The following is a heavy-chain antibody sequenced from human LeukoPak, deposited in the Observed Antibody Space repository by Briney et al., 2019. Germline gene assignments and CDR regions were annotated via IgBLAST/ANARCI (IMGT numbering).Heavy chain of an antibody. CDR3: AKTYYYGSGTFSFDH. V-gene: IGHV3-23*01. Sequence: PGGSLRLSCAASGFTFSSYEMNWVRQAPGKGLEWVSGISGRGDSTYYADSVKGRFTISRDNSKNTVYMQMNSLRAEDTALYYCAKTYYYGSGTFSFDHWGQGTLVTVSS. CDR2: ISGRGDST. D-gene: IGHD3-10*01. CDR1: GFTFSSYE. J-gene: IGHJ4*02.